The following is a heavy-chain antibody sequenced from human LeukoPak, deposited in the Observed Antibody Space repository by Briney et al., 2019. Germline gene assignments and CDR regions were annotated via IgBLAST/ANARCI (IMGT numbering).Heavy chain of an antibody. J-gene: IGHJ4*02. V-gene: IGHV4-61*02. Sequence: SQTLSLTCTVSGDSISSGDYYWSWIRQPAGKGLEWIGRIYTSGSTNYNPSLKSRVTISVDTSKNQFSLKLSSVTAADTAVYYCAREVVTPMGSFDYWGQGTLVTVSS. CDR1: GDSISSGDYY. CDR2: IYTSGST. CDR3: AREVVTPMGSFDY. D-gene: IGHD4-23*01.